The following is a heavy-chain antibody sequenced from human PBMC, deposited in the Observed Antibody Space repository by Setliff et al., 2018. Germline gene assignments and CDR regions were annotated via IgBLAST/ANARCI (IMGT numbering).Heavy chain of an antibody. V-gene: IGHV4-38-2*02. J-gene: IGHJ4*02. D-gene: IGHD4-17*01. Sequence: SETLSLTCTVSGYSISSGHYWGWIRQPPGKGPEWIGSISHSGSTYYNPSLRSRVTISLGTSKNQFSPKLTSVTAADTAVYYCAGGRRYDYGWDFDYWGQGTLVTVSS. CDR2: ISHSGST. CDR3: AGGRRYDYGWDFDY. CDR1: GYSISSGHY.